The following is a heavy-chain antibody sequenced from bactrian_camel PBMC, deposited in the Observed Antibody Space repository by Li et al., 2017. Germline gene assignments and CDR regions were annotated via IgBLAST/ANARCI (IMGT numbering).Heavy chain of an antibody. D-gene: IGHD2*01. V-gene: IGHV3S55*01. CDR2: VGSDGAI. J-gene: IGHJ4*01. CDR1: AYTYTPYC. Sequence: HVQLVESGGGSVQAGGSLRLSCAASAYTYTPYCMGWFRQAPGKEREGVAAVGSDGAITYDESVKGRFTISQDNAKNALTLQMSSLKPEDTAKYYCALMPWFLCGGTRFSMLQWLYLGQGTQVTVS.